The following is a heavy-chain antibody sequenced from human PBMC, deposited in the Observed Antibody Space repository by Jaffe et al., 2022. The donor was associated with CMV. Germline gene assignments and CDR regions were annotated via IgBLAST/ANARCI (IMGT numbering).Heavy chain of an antibody. CDR3: ATSRRLGY. J-gene: IGHJ4*02. CDR1: GFSFSSYW. D-gene: IGHD3-16*01. V-gene: IGHV3-7*01. Sequence: EVQVVESGGGLVQPGGSLRLSCAASGFSFSSYWMTWVRQAPGKGLEWVANITPDGSDKYYVDSVKGRFTISRDNPRKSVYLQMNSLRAEDTAVYFCATSRRLGYWGQGTLVTVSS. CDR2: ITPDGSDK.